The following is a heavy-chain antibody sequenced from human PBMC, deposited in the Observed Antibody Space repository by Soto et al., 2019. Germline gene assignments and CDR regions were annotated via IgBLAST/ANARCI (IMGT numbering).Heavy chain of an antibody. CDR1: GYTFTNFG. J-gene: IGHJ4*02. D-gene: IGHD2-15*01. V-gene: IGHV1-18*01. Sequence: ASLKVSCKASGYTFTNFGISWVRQAPGQGLEWMGWISAYNGNTNYAQNFQGRVTMTTDTSTSTAYKELRSLRSDDTAVYYCARGATPIDYSGQGTLVTVS. CDR3: ARGATPIDY. CDR2: ISAYNGNT.